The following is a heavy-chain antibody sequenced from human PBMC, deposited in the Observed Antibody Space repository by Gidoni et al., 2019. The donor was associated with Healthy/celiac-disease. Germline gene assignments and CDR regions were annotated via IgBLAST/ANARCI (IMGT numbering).Heavy chain of an antibody. J-gene: IGHJ2*01. V-gene: IGHV1-46*03. CDR3: ARSIAARRPSLWYFDL. Sequence: AEVKKPGASVKVSCKASGYTFTSYYMHWVRQAPGQGLEWMGIINPSGGSTSYAQKFQGRVTMTRDTSTSTVYMELSSLRSEDTAVYYCARSIAARRPSLWYFDLWGRGTLVTVSS. D-gene: IGHD6-6*01. CDR1: GYTFTSYY. CDR2: INPSGGST.